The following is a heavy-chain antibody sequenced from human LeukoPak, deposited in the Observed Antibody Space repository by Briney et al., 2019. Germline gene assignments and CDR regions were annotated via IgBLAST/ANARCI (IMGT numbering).Heavy chain of an antibody. Sequence: GGSLRLSCTASGFTFGDYAMSWFRQAPGKGLEWVGHIKSKTDGGTTDFAAPVKGRFTISRDDSKNTLFLQMNSLKAEDTAVYYCTTGTWIQLWLPDYWGQGTLVTVSS. CDR1: GFTFGDYA. D-gene: IGHD5-18*01. CDR3: TTGTWIQLWLPDY. J-gene: IGHJ4*02. CDR2: IKSKTDGGTT. V-gene: IGHV3-15*01.